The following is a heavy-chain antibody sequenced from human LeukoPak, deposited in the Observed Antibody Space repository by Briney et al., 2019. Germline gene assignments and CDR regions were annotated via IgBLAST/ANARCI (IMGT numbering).Heavy chain of an antibody. J-gene: IGHJ5*02. CDR3: ARARPTVKGYCSSTSCLGFDP. Sequence: SVKVSCKASGGTFSSYAISWVRQVPGQGLEWMGRIIPILGIANYAQKFQGRVTITADKSTSTAYMELSSLRSEDTAVYYCARARPTVKGYCSSTSCLGFDPWGQGTLVTVSS. CDR1: GGTFSSYA. D-gene: IGHD2-2*01. V-gene: IGHV1-69*04. CDR2: IIPILGIA.